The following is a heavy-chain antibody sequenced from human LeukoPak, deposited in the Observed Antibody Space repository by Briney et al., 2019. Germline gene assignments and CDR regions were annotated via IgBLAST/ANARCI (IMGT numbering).Heavy chain of an antibody. CDR2: INPNSGVT. V-gene: IGHV1-2*02. D-gene: IGHD5-12*01. Sequence: GASVKVSCKASGYTFSGFYIHWVRQAPGQGLEWMGWINPNSGVTNYAQKLQGRVTITRDTSIDTAYMQLSRLRSEDTAVYYCARGPYYSGYDLDYWGQGTLVTVSS. CDR1: GYTFSGFY. CDR3: ARGPYYSGYDLDY. J-gene: IGHJ4*02.